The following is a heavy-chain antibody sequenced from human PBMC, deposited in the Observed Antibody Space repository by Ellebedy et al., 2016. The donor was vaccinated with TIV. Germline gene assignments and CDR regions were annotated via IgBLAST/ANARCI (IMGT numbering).Heavy chain of an antibody. CDR2: INPNSGGA. J-gene: IGHJ6*02. CDR1: EYTFTGYY. V-gene: IGHV1-2*02. Sequence: ASVKVSCXASEYTFTGYYIHWVRQAPGQGLEWMGWINPNSGGAHYAQNFQGRVTMSGDTSISTAYMELSSLRSEDTAVYYCARVGIAAARRDSYYHGMDVWGQGTTVTVSS. D-gene: IGHD6-13*01. CDR3: ARVGIAAARRDSYYHGMDV.